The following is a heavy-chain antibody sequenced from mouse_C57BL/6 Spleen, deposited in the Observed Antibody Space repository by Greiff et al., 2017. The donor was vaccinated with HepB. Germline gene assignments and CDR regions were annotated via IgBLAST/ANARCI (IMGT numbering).Heavy chain of an antibody. CDR1: GYAFSSSW. CDR3: SRRTVVGYYYAMCY. D-gene: IGHD1-1*01. J-gene: IGHJ4*01. V-gene: IGHV1-82*01. Sequence: QVQLQQSGPELVKPGASVKISCKASGYAFSSSWMNWVKQRPGKGLEWIGRIYPGDGDTNYNGKFKGKATLTADKSSSTAYMQLRSLTSEDSAVYFFSRRTVVGYYYAMCYWGPAASVTVSS. CDR2: IYPGDGDT.